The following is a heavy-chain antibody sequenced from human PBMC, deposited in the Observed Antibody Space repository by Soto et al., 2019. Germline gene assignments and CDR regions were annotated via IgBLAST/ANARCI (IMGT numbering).Heavy chain of an antibody. D-gene: IGHD2-2*01. V-gene: IGHV4-59*01. CDR2: IYYSGST. CDR3: ARVGRYCSSTSCWYNCFDP. J-gene: IGHJ5*02. CDR1: GGSISSYY. Sequence: SETLSLTCTVSGGSISSYYWSWIRQPPGKGLEWIGYIYYSGSTNYNPSLKSRVTISVDTSKNQFSLKLSSVTAADTAVYYCARVGRYCSSTSCWYNCFDPWGQGTLVTVSS.